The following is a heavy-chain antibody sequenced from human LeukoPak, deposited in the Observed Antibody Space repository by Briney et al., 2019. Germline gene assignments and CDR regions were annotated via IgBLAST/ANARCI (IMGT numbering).Heavy chain of an antibody. J-gene: IGHJ6*02. V-gene: IGHV1-3*01. Sequence: ASVKVSCKASGYTFTSYAMHWVRQAPGQRLEWMGWINAGNGNTKYSQKFQGRVTITRDTSASTAYMELSSLRSEDTAVYYCARDSYYYDSSAQYGMDVWGQGTTVTVSS. D-gene: IGHD3-22*01. CDR3: ARDSYYYDSSAQYGMDV. CDR1: GYTFTSYA. CDR2: INAGNGNT.